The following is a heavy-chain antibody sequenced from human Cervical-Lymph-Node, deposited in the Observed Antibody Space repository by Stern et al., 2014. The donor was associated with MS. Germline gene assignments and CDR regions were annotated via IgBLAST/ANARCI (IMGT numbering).Heavy chain of an antibody. D-gene: IGHD3-3*01. V-gene: IGHV3-9*01. CDR2: ITWNSVSV. Sequence: EVQLVESGGGLVQPGRSLRLSCAASGFTFDDYAMHWVRHAPGKGLEWVSGITWNSVSVGYADSVKGRFTISRDNAKNSLYLQMNSLRGDDTALYYCAKGSGGSGYYPVALDYWGQGTLVTVSS. CDR1: GFTFDDYA. J-gene: IGHJ4*02. CDR3: AKGSGGSGYYPVALDY.